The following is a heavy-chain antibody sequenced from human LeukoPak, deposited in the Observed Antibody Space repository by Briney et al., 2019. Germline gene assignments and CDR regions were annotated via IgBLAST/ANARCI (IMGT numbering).Heavy chain of an antibody. Sequence: GGSLRLSCAASGFTFSGSAMHRVRQASGKGLEWVGRIRSKANSYATAYAASVKGRFTISRDNSKNTLYLQMNSLRAEDTAVYYCAKDLRGITIFGAPSMEMDVWGKGTTVTVSS. CDR3: AKDLRGITIFGAPSMEMDV. J-gene: IGHJ6*04. D-gene: IGHD3-3*01. CDR1: GFTFSGSA. V-gene: IGHV3-73*01. CDR2: IRSKANSYAT.